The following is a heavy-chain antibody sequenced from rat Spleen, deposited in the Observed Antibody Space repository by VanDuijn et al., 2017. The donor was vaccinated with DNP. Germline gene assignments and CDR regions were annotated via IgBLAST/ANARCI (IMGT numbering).Heavy chain of an antibody. CDR2: ITYDGDST. D-gene: IGHD1-12*03. V-gene: IGHV5-20*01. Sequence: EVQLVESGGGLVQPGRSLKLSCVASGFTFSDHYMAWVRQAPTKGLEWVAAITYDGDSTYYRDSVKGRFTLSRDKAKSSLYLQMDSLRSEDTATYYWTTAPIYYYDGYYPHCGQGVMVTVSS. CDR3: TTAPIYYYDGYYPH. CDR1: GFTFSDHY. J-gene: IGHJ2*01.